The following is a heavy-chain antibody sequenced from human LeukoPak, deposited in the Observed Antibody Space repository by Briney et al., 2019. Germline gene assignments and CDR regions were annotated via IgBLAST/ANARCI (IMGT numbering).Heavy chain of an antibody. J-gene: IGHJ4*02. CDR2: ISWNSGSI. CDR3: AKSMGFGALIQLWVKPFDY. V-gene: IGHV3-9*01. Sequence: PGGSLRLSCAASGFTFDDYAMHWVRQAPGKGLEWVSGISWNSGSIGYADSVKGRFTISRDNAKNSLYLQMNSLRAEDTALYYCAKSMGFGALIQLWVKPFDYWGQGTLVTVSS. D-gene: IGHD5-18*01. CDR1: GFTFDDYA.